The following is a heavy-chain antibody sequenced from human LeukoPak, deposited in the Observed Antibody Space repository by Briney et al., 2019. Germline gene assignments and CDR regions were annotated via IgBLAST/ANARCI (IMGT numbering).Heavy chain of an antibody. J-gene: IGHJ4*02. CDR2: IKQDGSEK. CDR1: GFTFSSYW. D-gene: IGHD5-18*01. Sequence: GGSLRLSCAASGFTFSSYWMTWIRQAQGMGLEWVANIKQDGSEKYYVDSVKGRFTISRDNAKNSLYLQMNSLRAEDTAVYYCARDTGGGYSCYDCWGQGTLVTVSS. V-gene: IGHV3-7*01. CDR3: ARDTGGGYSCYDC.